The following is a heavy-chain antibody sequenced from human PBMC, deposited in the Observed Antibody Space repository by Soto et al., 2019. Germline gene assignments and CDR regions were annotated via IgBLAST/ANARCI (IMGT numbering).Heavy chain of an antibody. CDR3: ARYCSSTSCDHYFDY. CDR2: ISPYNGDT. D-gene: IGHD2-2*01. J-gene: IGHJ4*02. V-gene: IGHV1-18*01. CDR1: GYSFTNYD. Sequence: GASVKVSCKASGYSFTNYDISWVRQAPGQGLEWMGWISPYNGDTNYAQKLQGRVTMTTDTSTSTAYMELRSLRSDDTAVYYCARYCSSTSCDHYFDYWGQGTSVTVSS.